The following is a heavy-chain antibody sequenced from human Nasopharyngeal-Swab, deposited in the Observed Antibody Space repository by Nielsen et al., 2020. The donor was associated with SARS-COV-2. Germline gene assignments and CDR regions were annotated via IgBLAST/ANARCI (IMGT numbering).Heavy chain of an antibody. CDR2: INPNSGGT. V-gene: IGHV1-2*04. J-gene: IGHJ5*02. Sequence: WVRQAPGQRLEWMGWINPNSGGTNYAQKFQGWVTMTRDPSISTAYMELSRLRSDDTAVCYCARGGPGYCSSTSCYGNWFDPWGQGTLVTVSS. D-gene: IGHD2-2*01. CDR3: ARGGPGYCSSTSCYGNWFDP.